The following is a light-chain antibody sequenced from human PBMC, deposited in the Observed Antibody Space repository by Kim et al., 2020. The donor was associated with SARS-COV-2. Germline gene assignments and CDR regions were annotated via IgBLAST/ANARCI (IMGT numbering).Light chain of an antibody. CDR1: QSINSNY. CDR3: QQYNSSPLYT. Sequence: EIVLTQSPGTLSLSLGESATLSCRASQSINSNYLAWYQQKLGQAPRLLIYGASSRATGIPNRFSGSGSGTDFTLTISRLESEDFAIYYCQQYNSSPLYTFGQGTKLEIK. V-gene: IGKV3-20*01. CDR2: GAS. J-gene: IGKJ2*01.